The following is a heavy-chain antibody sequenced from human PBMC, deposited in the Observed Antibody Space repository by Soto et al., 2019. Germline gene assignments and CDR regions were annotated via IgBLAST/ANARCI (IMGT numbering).Heavy chain of an antibody. CDR2: INSDGSST. Sequence: GGSLRLSCAASGFTFSSYWMHWVRQAPGKGLVWVSRINSDGSSTSYADSVKGRFTISGNNAKNTLYLQMNSLRAEDTAVYYCARDGGVWKEWSHDAFDIWGQGTMVTVSS. V-gene: IGHV3-74*01. CDR1: GFTFSSYW. D-gene: IGHD3-3*01. CDR3: ARDGGVWKEWSHDAFDI. J-gene: IGHJ3*02.